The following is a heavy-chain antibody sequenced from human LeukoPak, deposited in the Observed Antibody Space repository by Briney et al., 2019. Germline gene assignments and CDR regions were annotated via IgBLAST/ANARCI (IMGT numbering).Heavy chain of an antibody. V-gene: IGHV3-11*01. D-gene: IGHD3-22*01. Sequence: GGSLRLSCAASGFTLSDYYMSWIHQAPGKGLEWVSYISSSGSTIYYADSVKGRFTISRDNAKNSLYLQMNSLRAEDTAVYYCARDRASSGYYWKDYWGQGTLVTVSS. J-gene: IGHJ4*02. CDR3: ARDRASSGYYWKDY. CDR2: ISSSGSTI. CDR1: GFTLSDYY.